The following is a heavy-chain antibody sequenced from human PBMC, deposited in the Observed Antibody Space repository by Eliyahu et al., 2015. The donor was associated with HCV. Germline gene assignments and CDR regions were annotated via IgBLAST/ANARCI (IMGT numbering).Heavy chain of an antibody. J-gene: IGHJ4*02. CDR3: ARGGRTLFGVVTIPY. D-gene: IGHD3-3*01. V-gene: IGHV3-11*01. CDR1: GFTFXXYY. Sequence: QVQLVESGGALVKPGESLRLSCAASGFTFXXYYMSWVRQAPGEGLEWVSYISGSVATKYYVDSVKGRFTISRDNAKNSLYLQMNSLRAEDTAIYYCARGGRTLFGVVTIPYWGQGTLVTVSS. CDR2: ISGSVATK.